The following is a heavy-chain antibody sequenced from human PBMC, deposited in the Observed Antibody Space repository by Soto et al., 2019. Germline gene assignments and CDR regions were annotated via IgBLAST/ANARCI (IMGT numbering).Heavy chain of an antibody. CDR3: ARGQYDYGESGGEHFDY. CDR1: GGSFSGYY. Sequence: QVQLQQWGAGLLKPSETLSLTCAVYGGSFSGYYWSWIRQPPGKGLEWIGEINHSGSTNYNPSLKSRVTISVDTSKNQFSLKLSSVTAADTAVCYCARGQYDYGESGGEHFDYWGQGTLVTVSS. V-gene: IGHV4-34*01. J-gene: IGHJ4*02. D-gene: IGHD4-17*01. CDR2: INHSGST.